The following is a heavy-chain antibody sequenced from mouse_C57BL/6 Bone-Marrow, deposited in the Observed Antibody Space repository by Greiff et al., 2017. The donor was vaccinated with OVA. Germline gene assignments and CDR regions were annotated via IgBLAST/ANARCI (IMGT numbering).Heavy chain of an antibody. D-gene: IGHD1-1*01. CDR1: GFSLSTFGMG. V-gene: IGHV8-8*01. J-gene: IGHJ4*01. CDR3: ARIALYYYGSSWSYYAMDY. CDR2: IWWDDDK. Sequence: QVTLKESGPGILQPSQTLSLTCSFSGFSLSTFGMGVGWIRQPSGKGLEWLAHIWWDDDKYYNPALKSRLTISKDTSKNQVFLKIANVDTADTATYYCARIALYYYGSSWSYYAMDYWGQGTSVTVSS.